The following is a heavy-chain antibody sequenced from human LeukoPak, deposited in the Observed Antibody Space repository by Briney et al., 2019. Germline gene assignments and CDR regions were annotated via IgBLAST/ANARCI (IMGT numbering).Heavy chain of an antibody. J-gene: IGHJ4*02. Sequence: GGSLRLSCAAFGFTFSSHWMHWVRQAPGKGLVWVSRINSDGSITSYADSVKGRFTISRDNAKDTLYLQMNSLRAEDAAVYYCASPMWDTAIHDYWGQGTLVTVSS. CDR2: INSDGSIT. V-gene: IGHV3-74*01. D-gene: IGHD5-18*01. CDR3: ASPMWDTAIHDY. CDR1: GFTFSSHW.